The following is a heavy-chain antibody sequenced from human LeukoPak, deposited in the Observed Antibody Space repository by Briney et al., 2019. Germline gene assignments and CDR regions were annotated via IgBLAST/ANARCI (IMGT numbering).Heavy chain of an antibody. CDR3: ARGIVGANWFDP. V-gene: IGHV4-61*02. D-gene: IGHD1-26*01. CDR1: GGSISSGGYY. CDR2: IYTSGST. Sequence: SQTLSLTCTVSGGSISSGGYYWSWIRQHPGKGLEWIGRIYTSGSTNYNPSLKSRVTISVDTSKNQFSLKLSSVTAADTAVYYCARGIVGANWFDPWGQGTLVTVSS. J-gene: IGHJ5*02.